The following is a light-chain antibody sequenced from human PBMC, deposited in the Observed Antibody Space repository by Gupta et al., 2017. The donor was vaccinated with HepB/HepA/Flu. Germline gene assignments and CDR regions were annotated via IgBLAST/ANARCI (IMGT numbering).Light chain of an antibody. Sequence: QPVLTHSSSASASLGSSVKLTCTLNSWHITYIIAWHQQQPGKAPRYLLKVEGSGNYTTGTGVPDRFSGSSSGAARYLTLATRESADEDDYYGETGHSNNVFGTGTKVTVL. J-gene: IGLJ1*01. V-gene: IGLV4-60*03. CDR2: VEGSGNY. CDR3: ETGHSNNV. CDR1: SWHITYI.